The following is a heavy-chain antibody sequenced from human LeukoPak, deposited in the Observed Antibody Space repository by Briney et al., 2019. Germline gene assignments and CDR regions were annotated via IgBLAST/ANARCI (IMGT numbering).Heavy chain of an antibody. V-gene: IGHV4-34*01. Sequence: SETLSLTXAVYGGSFSGYYWSWIRQPPGKGLEWIGEINHSGSTNYNPSLKSRVTISVDTSKNQFSLKLSSVTAADTAVYYCARPHYGGNSGPFDYWGQGTLVTVSS. J-gene: IGHJ4*02. CDR1: GGSFSGYY. CDR3: ARPHYGGNSGPFDY. D-gene: IGHD4-23*01. CDR2: INHSGST.